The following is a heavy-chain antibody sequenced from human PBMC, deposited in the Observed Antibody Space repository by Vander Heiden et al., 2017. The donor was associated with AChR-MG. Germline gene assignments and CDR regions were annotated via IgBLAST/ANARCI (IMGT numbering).Heavy chain of an antibody. V-gene: IGHV3-23*01. J-gene: IGHJ6*02. Sequence: EVQLLESGGGLVQPGGSLRLSCAASGFTFSSYAMSWVRQAPGKGLEWVSAISGSGGSTYYADSVKGRFTISRDNSKNTLYLQMNSLRAEDTAVYYCAKDLWGISSTSLQRHYGMDVWGQGTTVTVSS. CDR3: AKDLWGISSTSLQRHYGMDV. D-gene: IGHD2-2*01. CDR1: GFTFSSYA. CDR2: ISGSGGST.